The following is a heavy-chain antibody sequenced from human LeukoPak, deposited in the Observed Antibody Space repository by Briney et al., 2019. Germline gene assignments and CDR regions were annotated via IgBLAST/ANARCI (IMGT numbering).Heavy chain of an antibody. CDR2: ISGSGGGT. CDR1: GFTFSAYA. J-gene: IGHJ4*02. CDR3: VRRGSGDYFDY. Sequence: GGSLRLSCAASGFTFSAYAMSWVRQAPGKGLEWVSVISGSGGGTYYADSVKGRFTISRDNSKNTLNLQMSSLRAEDTAVYYCVRRGSGDYFDYWGQGTLVTVSS. D-gene: IGHD3-16*01. V-gene: IGHV3-23*01.